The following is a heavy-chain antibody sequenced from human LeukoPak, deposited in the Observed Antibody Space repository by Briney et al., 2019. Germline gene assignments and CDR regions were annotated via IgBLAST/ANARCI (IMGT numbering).Heavy chain of an antibody. CDR3: ATSGSFYTPV. CDR2: ISWNSGSI. D-gene: IGHD1-26*01. CDR1: GFTFNDYA. V-gene: IGHV3-9*01. J-gene: IGHJ6*04. Sequence: GGSLRLSCAASGFTFNDYAMHWVRQAPGKGLEWVSGISWNSGSINYADSVKGRFTISRDNSKNTLYLQMGSLRVDDTAVYYCATSGSFYTPVWGKGTTVIVSS.